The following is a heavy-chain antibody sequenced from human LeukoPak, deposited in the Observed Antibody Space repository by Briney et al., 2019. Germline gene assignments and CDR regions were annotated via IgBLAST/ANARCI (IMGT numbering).Heavy chain of an antibody. D-gene: IGHD2-2*01. CDR2: IYPGDSDT. CDR3: ARRIVVVGEEAMFDP. J-gene: IGHJ5*02. CDR1: GYSFTSYW. V-gene: IGHV5-51*01. Sequence: GESLKISCKGSGYSFTSYWIGWVRQMPGKGLEWMGIIYPGDSDTRYSPSFQGQVTISADKSISTAYLQWSSLKASDTAMYCCARRIVVVGEEAMFDPWGQGTLVTVSS.